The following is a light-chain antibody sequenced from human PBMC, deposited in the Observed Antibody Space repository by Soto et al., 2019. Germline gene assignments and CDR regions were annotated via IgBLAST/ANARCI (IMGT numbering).Light chain of an antibody. V-gene: IGKV1-27*01. Sequence: DIQMTQSPSSLSASVGDRVTITCRASQDINNYLAWYQQKPGKVPKLLIFAASPLQSGVPSRFSGSGSGTDFTLTISSLQPEDAATYYCQKYNSAPWTFGQGTKVEIE. J-gene: IGKJ1*01. CDR3: QKYNSAPWT. CDR2: AAS. CDR1: QDINNY.